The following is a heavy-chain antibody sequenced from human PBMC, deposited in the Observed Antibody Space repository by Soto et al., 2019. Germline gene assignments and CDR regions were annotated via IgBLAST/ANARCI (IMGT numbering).Heavy chain of an antibody. Sequence: SETLSLTCAVYGGSFSGYYWSWIRQPPGKGLEWIGEINHSGSTNYNPSLKSRVTISVDTSKNQFSLKLSSVTAADTAVYYCASSAYNWNYVPSFDYWGQGTLVTVSS. V-gene: IGHV4-34*01. CDR1: GGSFSGYY. CDR2: INHSGST. D-gene: IGHD1-7*01. CDR3: ASSAYNWNYVPSFDY. J-gene: IGHJ4*02.